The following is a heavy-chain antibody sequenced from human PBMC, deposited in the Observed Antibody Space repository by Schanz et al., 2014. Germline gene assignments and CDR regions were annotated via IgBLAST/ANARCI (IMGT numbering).Heavy chain of an antibody. CDR1: GFTFNSYG. J-gene: IGHJ6*02. CDR2: IWYDGSNK. V-gene: IGHV3-33*06. Sequence: QVQLVESGGGVVQPGRSLRLSCAASGFTFNSYGMHWVRQAPGKGLEWVAFIWYDGSNKYYADSVKGRFTISKHNSRHTLYLQMNSLRAEDTAVYYCAKDIAPLAARPGYGMDVWGQGTTVTVSS. D-gene: IGHD6-13*01. CDR3: AKDIAPLAARPGYGMDV.